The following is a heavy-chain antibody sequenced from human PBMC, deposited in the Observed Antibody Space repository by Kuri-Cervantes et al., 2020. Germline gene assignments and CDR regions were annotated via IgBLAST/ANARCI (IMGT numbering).Heavy chain of an antibody. Sequence: GSVQVSCKASGYTLTSYGISWVRQAPGQGLEWMGWISAYNGNTNYAQKLQGRVTMTTDTSTSTAYMERRSLRSDDTAVYYWARAPIAVAGTGGAMDVWGQGTTVTVSS. CDR2: ISAYNGNT. V-gene: IGHV1-18*01. CDR3: ARAPIAVAGTGGAMDV. CDR1: GYTLTSYG. D-gene: IGHD6-19*01. J-gene: IGHJ6*02.